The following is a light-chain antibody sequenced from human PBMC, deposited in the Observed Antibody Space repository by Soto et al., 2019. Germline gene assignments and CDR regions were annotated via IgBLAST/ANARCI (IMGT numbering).Light chain of an antibody. CDR3: QQRSTWPST. CDR1: QSVSRY. CDR2: DAS. Sequence: LSPGERATLSCRASQSVSRYVAWYQQKPGQAPRLLIFDASTRATGIPGRFSGGGSGTDFTLTISSLEPEDFAVDYCQQRSTWPSTFGQGTKVDIK. J-gene: IGKJ2*01. V-gene: IGKV3-11*01.